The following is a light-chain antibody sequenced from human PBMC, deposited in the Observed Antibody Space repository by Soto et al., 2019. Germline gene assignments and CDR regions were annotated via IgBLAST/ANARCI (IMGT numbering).Light chain of an antibody. CDR3: SSYTSSSTRVV. V-gene: IGLV2-14*01. CDR2: DVS. CDR1: SSDVGGYNY. J-gene: IGLJ2*01. Sequence: QSALTQPASVSGSPGQSITISCTGTSSDVGGYNYVSWYQQHPGKAPKLMIYDVSNRPSGVSNRFSGSKSGNTASLTTSGLHAEDEADYYCSSYTSSSTRVVFGGGTKLTVL.